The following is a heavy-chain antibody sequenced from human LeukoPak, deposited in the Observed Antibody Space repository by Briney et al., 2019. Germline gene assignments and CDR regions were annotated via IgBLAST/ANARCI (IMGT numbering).Heavy chain of an antibody. D-gene: IGHD3-10*01. J-gene: IGHJ4*02. CDR2: ISGSGGST. CDR3: TSGEYLPGFDY. Sequence: PGGSLRLSCAASGFTFGTYTMSWVRQAPGKGLQWVSTISGSGGSTYYADSVRGRFTISRDNSKNTLYLQMNSLRAEDTAIYYCTSGEYLPGFDYWGQGTLVTVSS. CDR1: GFTFGTYT. V-gene: IGHV3-23*01.